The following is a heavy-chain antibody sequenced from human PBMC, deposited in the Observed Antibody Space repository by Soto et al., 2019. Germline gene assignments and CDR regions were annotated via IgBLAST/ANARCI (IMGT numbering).Heavy chain of an antibody. CDR2: ISGGGDNT. Sequence: GGSLRLSCAATGFSFSSYGMHWVRQAPGKGLEWVSVISGGGDNTYYADSVKGRFTISRDNSKNTLYLQMNSLRAEDTAVYYCAKAPPYEHIAYWGQGTLVTVSS. CDR3: AKAPPYEHIAY. J-gene: IGHJ4*02. CDR1: GFSFSSYG. D-gene: IGHD5-12*01. V-gene: IGHV3-23*01.